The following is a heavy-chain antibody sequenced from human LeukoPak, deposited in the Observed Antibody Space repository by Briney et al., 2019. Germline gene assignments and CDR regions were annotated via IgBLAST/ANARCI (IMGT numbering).Heavy chain of an antibody. D-gene: IGHD2-8*02. CDR3: AKKSGTGPGHNWFDP. Sequence: AGSLSLACAASGFNFGSYYMTWVRQPPGKGLEWVAVISDSGDNTYYADSVAGWFTPSRDNSRDALYLQMNSLRAEDTALYYCAKKSGTGPGHNWFDPWGQGTLVTVSS. V-gene: IGHV3-23*01. J-gene: IGHJ5*02. CDR1: GFNFGSYY. CDR2: ISDSGDNT.